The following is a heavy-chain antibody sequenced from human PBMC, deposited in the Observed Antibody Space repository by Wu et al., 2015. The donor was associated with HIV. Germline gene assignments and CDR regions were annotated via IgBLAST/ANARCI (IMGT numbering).Heavy chain of an antibody. CDR1: GGTFSSYA. CDR3: ARPKTYYYDSSGYYYRGDAFDI. D-gene: IGHD3-22*01. CDR2: IIPIFGTA. V-gene: IGHV1-69*13. Sequence: QVQLVQSGAEVKKPGSSVKVSCKASGGTFSSYAISWVRQAPGQGLEWMGRIIPIFGTANYAQKFQGRVTITADESTSTAYMELSSLRSEDTAVYYCARPKTYYYDSSGYYYRGDAFDIWGQGTMVTVSS. J-gene: IGHJ3*02.